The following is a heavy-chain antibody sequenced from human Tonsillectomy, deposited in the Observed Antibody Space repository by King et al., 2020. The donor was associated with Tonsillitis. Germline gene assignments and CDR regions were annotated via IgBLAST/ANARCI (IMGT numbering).Heavy chain of an antibody. CDR2: IIPIFGTA. D-gene: IGHD2-2*01. CDR3: ARETSQLRPAYYYYGMDV. Sequence: VQLVQSGAEVKKPGSSVKVSCKASGGTFSSYAISWVRQAPGQGLEWMGGIIPIFGTANYAQKFQGRVTITADESTSTAYMELSSLRSEDTAVYYCARETSQLRPAYYYYGMDVWGQGTTVTVSS. CDR1: GGTFSSYA. V-gene: IGHV1-69*01. J-gene: IGHJ6*02.